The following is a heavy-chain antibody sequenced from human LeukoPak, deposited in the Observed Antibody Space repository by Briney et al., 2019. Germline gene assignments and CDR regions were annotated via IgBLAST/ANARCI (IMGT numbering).Heavy chain of an antibody. CDR1: GFTFSSYA. D-gene: IGHD1-26*01. Sequence: PGGSLRLSCAASGFTFSSYAMSWVRQAPGKGLEWVSAISGSGGSTYYADSVKGRFTISRDDSKNTLYLQMNSLRAEDTAVYYCAKDGVGRRELLPPHYYYYYMDVWGKGTTVTISS. V-gene: IGHV3-23*01. J-gene: IGHJ6*03. CDR2: ISGSGGST. CDR3: AKDGVGRRELLPPHYYYYYMDV.